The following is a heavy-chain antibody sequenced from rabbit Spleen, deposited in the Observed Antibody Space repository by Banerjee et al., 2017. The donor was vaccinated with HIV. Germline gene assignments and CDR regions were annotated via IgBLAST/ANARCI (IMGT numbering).Heavy chain of an antibody. D-gene: IGHD1-1*01. CDR1: GFSFSSNYW. J-gene: IGHJ4*01. Sequence: QEQLEESGGDLVKPEGSLTLTCTASGFSFSSNYWTCWVRQAPGKGLEWIACMNTATGKPVYASWAKGRFAISKPSSTTVTLQLTSLTAADTATYFCARDGYSSGDYHRYFNLWGQGTLVTVS. V-gene: IGHV1S45*01. CDR3: ARDGYSSGDYHRYFNL. CDR2: MNTATGKP.